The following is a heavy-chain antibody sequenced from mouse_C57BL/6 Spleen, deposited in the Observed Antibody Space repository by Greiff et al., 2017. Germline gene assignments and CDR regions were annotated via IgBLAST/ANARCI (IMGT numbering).Heavy chain of an antibody. CDR3: ARIYYYGSSYPPYAMDD. CDR1: GYSFTDYN. Sequence: VQLQQSGPELVKPGASVKISCKASGYSFTDYNMNWVKQSNGKSLEWIGVINPNYGTTSYNQKFKGKATLTVDQSSSTAYMQLNSLTSEDSAVYYCARIYYYGSSYPPYAMDDGGQGTSGTVSS. CDR2: INPNYGTT. V-gene: IGHV1-39*01. D-gene: IGHD1-1*01. J-gene: IGHJ4*01.